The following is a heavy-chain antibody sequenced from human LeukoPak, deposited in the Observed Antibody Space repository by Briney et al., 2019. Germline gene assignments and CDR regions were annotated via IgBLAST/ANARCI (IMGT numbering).Heavy chain of an antibody. D-gene: IGHD1-1*01. CDR2: INSDGSST. V-gene: IGHV3-74*01. CDR3: AKLVGTRTTPTDY. Sequence: QSGGSLRLSCAASGFTFSSYWMHWVRQAPGKGLVWVSRINSDGSSTSYADSVKGRFTISRDNSKNTLSLQMNSLRAEDTAIYYCAKLVGTRTTPTDYWGQGTLVTVSS. CDR1: GFTFSSYW. J-gene: IGHJ4*02.